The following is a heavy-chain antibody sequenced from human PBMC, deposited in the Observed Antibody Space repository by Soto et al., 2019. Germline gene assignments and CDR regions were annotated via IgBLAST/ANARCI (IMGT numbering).Heavy chain of an antibody. CDR1: GYTFTGYY. CDR2: INPNSGGT. V-gene: IGHV1-2*02. J-gene: IGHJ6*02. Sequence: ASVKVSCKASGYTFTGYYMHWVRQAPGQGLEWMGWINPNSGGTNYAQKFQGRVTMTRDTSISTAYMELSRLRSDDTAVYYCARDQAYYYGSRSYYKFYGMDVWGQGTTVTVSS. CDR3: ARDQAYYYGSRSYYKFYGMDV. D-gene: IGHD3-10*01.